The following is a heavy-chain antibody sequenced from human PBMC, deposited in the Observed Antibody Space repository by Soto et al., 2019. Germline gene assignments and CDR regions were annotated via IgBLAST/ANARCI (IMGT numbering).Heavy chain of an antibody. CDR3: AKDKIYSNSEHYFDY. J-gene: IGHJ4*02. V-gene: IGHV3-9*01. CDR2: ISWHSGNI. Sequence: GGSLRLSCAASGFTFENYAMHWVRQAPGKGLEWVSGISWHSGNIGYADSVRGRFTISRDNAKNSLYLQMNSLRPEDTGLYYCAKDKIYSNSEHYFDYWGQGTLVTVSS. CDR1: GFTFENYA. D-gene: IGHD4-4*01.